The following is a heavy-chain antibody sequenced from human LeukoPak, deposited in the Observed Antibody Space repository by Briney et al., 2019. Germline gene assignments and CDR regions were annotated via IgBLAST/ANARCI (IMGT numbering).Heavy chain of an antibody. Sequence: GGSLRLSCAASGFTFSSYSMNWVRQAPGKGLEWVSSISSSSSYIYYADSVKGRFTISRDNAKNSLYLQMNSLRAEDTAVYYCAAGRSGYDYGDYYFDYWGQGTLVIVSS. CDR1: GFTFSSYS. CDR2: ISSSSSYI. V-gene: IGHV3-21*01. J-gene: IGHJ4*02. CDR3: AAGRSGYDYGDYYFDY. D-gene: IGHD4-17*01.